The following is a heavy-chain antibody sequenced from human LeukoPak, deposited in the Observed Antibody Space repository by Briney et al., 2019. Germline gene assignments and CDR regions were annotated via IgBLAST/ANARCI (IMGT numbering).Heavy chain of an antibody. CDR1: GFTFSTYP. CDR3: ARNGVAGGNNWFDP. Sequence: GGSLRLSCAASGFTFSTYPMNWFRQAPGKGLEWVSSISSSSTYIYYADSVKGRFTISRDNAKNSLYLQMNSLRAEDTAVYYCARNGVAGGNNWFDPWGQGTLVTVSS. CDR2: ISSSSTYI. J-gene: IGHJ5*02. V-gene: IGHV3-21*01. D-gene: IGHD6-19*01.